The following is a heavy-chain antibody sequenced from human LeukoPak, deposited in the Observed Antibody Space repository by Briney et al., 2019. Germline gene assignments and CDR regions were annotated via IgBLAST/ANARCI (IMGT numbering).Heavy chain of an antibody. J-gene: IGHJ5*02. CDR1: GFTFSSCA. D-gene: IGHD2-15*01. V-gene: IGHV3-23*01. CDR3: AKCPFVVVVAATSWFDP. Sequence: PGGALRLSCAASGFTFSSCAMSWVRQAPGKGLGWVSAISGSGGSTYYADSVKGRVTISRDNSKSTLYLQMNSLRAEDTAVYYCAKCPFVVVVAATSWFDPWGQGTLVTVSS. CDR2: ISGSGGST.